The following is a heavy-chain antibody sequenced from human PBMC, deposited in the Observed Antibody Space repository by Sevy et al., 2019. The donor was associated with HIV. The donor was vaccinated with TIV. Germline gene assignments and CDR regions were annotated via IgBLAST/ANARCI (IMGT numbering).Heavy chain of an antibody. CDR1: GFTFSSYA. CDR2: ISGSGSFT. V-gene: IGHV3-23*01. CDR3: AKTINSGGGVVPAANYYYYGMDV. Sequence: GGSLRLSCAASGFTFSSYAMSWVRQAPGKGLEWVSSISGSGSFTYYADSVKGHFTISRDNSKNTLYLQMNSLRAEDTAVYYCAKTINSGGGVVPAANYYYYGMDVWGQGTTVTVSS. D-gene: IGHD2-2*01. J-gene: IGHJ6*02.